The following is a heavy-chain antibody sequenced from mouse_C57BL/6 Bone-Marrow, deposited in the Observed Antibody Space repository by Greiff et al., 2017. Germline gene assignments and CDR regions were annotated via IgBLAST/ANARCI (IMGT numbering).Heavy chain of an antibody. D-gene: IGHD1-1*01. CDR3: ARGTTVVARYAMDY. J-gene: IGHJ4*01. CDR1: GYTFTSYW. V-gene: IGHV1-61*01. CDR2: IYPSDSET. Sequence: QVHVKQPGAELVRPGSSVKLSCKASGYTFTSYWMDWVKQRPGQGLEWIGNIYPSDSETHYTQKFKDKDTLTVDKSSNTAYMQLSSLTSEASAVYYCARGTTVVARYAMDYWGQGTSVTVSS.